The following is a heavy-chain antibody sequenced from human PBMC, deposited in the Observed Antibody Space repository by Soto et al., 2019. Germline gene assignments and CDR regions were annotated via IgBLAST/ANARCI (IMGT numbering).Heavy chain of an antibody. CDR1: GFNFRSFW. Sequence: EAQLVESGGGLVQPGGSLRLSCAASGFNFRSFWMSWVRQAPGKGLEWVANIKQDGSETSYVDSVKGRFTIARDNAEDSLYLQMNSLRADDTAIYYCARSDNKYCFAGRCYPYYFDYWGQGVLVTVSS. V-gene: IGHV3-7*01. J-gene: IGHJ4*02. D-gene: IGHD2-15*01. CDR3: ARSDNKYCFAGRCYPYYFDY. CDR2: IKQDGSET.